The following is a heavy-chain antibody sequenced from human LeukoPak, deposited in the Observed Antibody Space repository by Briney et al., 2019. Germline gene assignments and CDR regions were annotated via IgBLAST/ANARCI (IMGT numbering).Heavy chain of an antibody. CDR3: ARDSSGSYYVH. Sequence: GASVKVSCKTSGYTFTDFGINWVRQAPGQGLEWMGRFTTYNGNTNYAQKFQGRVTMTTDTSTTTAYLEVTSLRSDDTAVYYCARDSSGSYYVHWGQGTMVTASS. CDR1: GYTFTDFG. J-gene: IGHJ3*01. D-gene: IGHD3-22*01. V-gene: IGHV1-18*01. CDR2: FTTYNGNT.